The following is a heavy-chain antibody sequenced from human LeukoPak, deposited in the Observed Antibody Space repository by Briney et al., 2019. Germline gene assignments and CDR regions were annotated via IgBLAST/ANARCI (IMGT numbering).Heavy chain of an antibody. J-gene: IGHJ6*03. CDR2: ISSSGSTI. Sequence: GGSLRLSCAASGFTFSSYEMNWVRQAPGKGLEWVSYISSSGSTIYYADSVKGRFTISRDNAKNSLYLQMNSLRAEDTAVYYCARDKLSRMDQHYYYCMDVWGKGTTVTISS. CDR1: GFTFSSYE. D-gene: IGHD3/OR15-3a*01. CDR3: ARDKLSRMDQHYYYCMDV. V-gene: IGHV3-48*03.